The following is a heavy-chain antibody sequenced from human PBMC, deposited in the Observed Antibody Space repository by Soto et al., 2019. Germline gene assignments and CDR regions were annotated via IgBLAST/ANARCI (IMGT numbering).Heavy chain of an antibody. CDR1: GRSFSGYY. V-gene: IGHV4-34*01. J-gene: IGHJ5*02. D-gene: IGHD3-10*01. CDR3: ARYITLVRVYNWFDP. Sequence: QVQLQQWGAGLLKPSETLSLTCAVYGRSFSGYYWSWIRQPPGKGLEWIGEINHSGSTNYNPSLKSRVTISVDTSKNQVSLKLSSVTAADTAVYYCARYITLVRVYNWFDPWGQGTLVTVSS. CDR2: INHSGST.